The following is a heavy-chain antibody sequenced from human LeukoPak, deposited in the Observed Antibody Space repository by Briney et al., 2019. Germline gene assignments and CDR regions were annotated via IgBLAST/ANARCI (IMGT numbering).Heavy chain of an antibody. J-gene: IGHJ4*02. CDR3: AKGLDIVVVPAEVDY. CDR2: IRHSGVDS. V-gene: IGHV3-23*01. CDR1: RFSFSDYT. Sequence: GGSLRLSCAASRFSFSDYTMSWVRHLPGKGLEWVSGIRHSGVDSSYADSVKGRFTISRDNSKNTLYLQMNSLRAEDTAVYYCAKGLDIVVVPAEVDYWGQGTLVTVSS. D-gene: IGHD2-2*03.